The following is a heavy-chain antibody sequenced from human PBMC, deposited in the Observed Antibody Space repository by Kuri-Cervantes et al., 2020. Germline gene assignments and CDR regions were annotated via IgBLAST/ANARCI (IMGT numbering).Heavy chain of an antibody. D-gene: IGHD5/OR15-5a*01. CDR3: AKDRSTFDPKYYYYYYGMDV. V-gene: IGHV3-30-3*01. CDR1: GFTFSSYA. J-gene: IGHJ6*02. Sequence: GGSLRLSCAASGFTFSSYAMHWVRQAPGKGLEWVAVISYDGSNKYYADSVKGRFTISRDNSKNTLYLQMNSLRAEDTAVYYCAKDRSTFDPKYYYYYYGMDVWGQGTTVTVSS. CDR2: ISYDGSNK.